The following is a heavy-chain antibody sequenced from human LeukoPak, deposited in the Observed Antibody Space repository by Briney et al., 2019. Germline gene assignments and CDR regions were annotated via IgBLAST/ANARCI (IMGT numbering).Heavy chain of an antibody. D-gene: IGHD4-17*01. CDR3: ARAFSTTAFDY. CDR1: GFTFSSYW. V-gene: IGHV4-34*01. CDR2: INHSGST. Sequence: TGGSLRLSCAASGFTFSSYWMSWVRQPPGKGLEWIGEINHSGSTNYNPSLKSRVTISVDTSKNQFSLKLSSVTAADTAVYYCARAFSTTAFDYWAREPWSPSPQ. J-gene: IGHJ4*02.